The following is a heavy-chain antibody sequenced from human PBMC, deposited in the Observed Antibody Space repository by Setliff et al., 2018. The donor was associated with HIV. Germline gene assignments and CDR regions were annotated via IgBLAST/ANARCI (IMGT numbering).Heavy chain of an antibody. CDR2: INPTTGGT. J-gene: IGHJ4*02. Sequence: ASVKVSCKASGYTFSDYSMHWVRQAPGQGLEWMGWINPTTGGTNYAQKFHDRVTMTRDSSNTTVCMEMSSLTSDDTAIYYCARDHSGSLFDYWGQGTLVTVSS. CDR1: GYTFSDYS. D-gene: IGHD3-10*01. V-gene: IGHV1-2*02. CDR3: ARDHSGSLFDY.